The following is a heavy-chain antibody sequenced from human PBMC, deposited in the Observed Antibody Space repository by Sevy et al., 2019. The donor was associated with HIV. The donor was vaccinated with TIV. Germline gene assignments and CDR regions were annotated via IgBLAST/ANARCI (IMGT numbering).Heavy chain of an antibody. CDR1: GGSINSNNYS. D-gene: IGHD3-10*01. CDR3: ARFVDGDPIRLYYFDY. V-gene: IGHV4-30-2*01. CDR2: IYPSGSS. J-gene: IGHJ4*01. Sequence: SETLSLTCAVSGGSINSNNYSWNWIRQPPGKGLEWIGYIYPSGSSDYNPSLKSRVTISVDTSKNQFSLNLSSVTAADTAVYYCARFVDGDPIRLYYFDYWGQGTLVTVSS.